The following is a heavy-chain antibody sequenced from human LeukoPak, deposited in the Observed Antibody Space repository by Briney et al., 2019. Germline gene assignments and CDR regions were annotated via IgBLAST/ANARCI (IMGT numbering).Heavy chain of an antibody. CDR2: ISSSSSYT. D-gene: IGHD5/OR15-5a*01. CDR3: VRVLGLRGNYFDY. Sequence: GGSLRLSCAASGFTFGDYYMSWIRQAPGKGLEWVSYISSSSSYTNYADSVKGRFTISRDNAKNSLYLQMNSLRAEDTAVYYCVRVLGLRGNYFDYWGQGTLVTVSS. CDR1: GFTFGDYY. V-gene: IGHV3-11*06. J-gene: IGHJ4*02.